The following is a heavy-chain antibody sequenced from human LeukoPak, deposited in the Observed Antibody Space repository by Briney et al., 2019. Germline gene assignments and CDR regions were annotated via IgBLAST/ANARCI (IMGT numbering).Heavy chain of an antibody. Sequence: VASVKVPCKASGGTFSKYALSWVRQAPGQGLEWMGAIIPFLDTSNYPPKFQDRVTITTDESTSTAYMDLSSLRSDDTAVYYCARAQAGNYDWPLDLWGQGTLVTVSS. D-gene: IGHD5-12*01. CDR1: GGTFSKYA. CDR3: ARAQAGNYDWPLDL. CDR2: IIPFLDTS. V-gene: IGHV1-69*05. J-gene: IGHJ5*02.